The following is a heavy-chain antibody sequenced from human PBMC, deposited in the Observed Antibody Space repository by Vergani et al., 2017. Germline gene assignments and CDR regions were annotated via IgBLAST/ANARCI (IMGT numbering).Heavy chain of an antibody. D-gene: IGHD3-9*01. CDR3: ARGDYGILTGYRY. Sequence: QVQLVHSGAEVKKSGASVKVSCKTSGYTFSNYYMHWVRQAPGQGLEWMGIINPSGGHTNYAQKFQGRVTMTRDTSTSTVYMELSSLRSEDTSIYYCARGDYGILTGYRYWGQGTLVTVSA. J-gene: IGHJ4*02. CDR1: GYTFSNYY. CDR2: INPSGGHT. V-gene: IGHV1-46*03.